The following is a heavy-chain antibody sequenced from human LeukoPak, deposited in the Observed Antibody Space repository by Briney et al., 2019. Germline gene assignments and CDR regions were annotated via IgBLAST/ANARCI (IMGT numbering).Heavy chain of an antibody. V-gene: IGHV3-21*01. D-gene: IGHD2-2*01. Sequence: GGSLRLSCAASGFTFSSYSMNWVRQAPGKGLEWVSSISSSSSYIYYADSVKGRFTISRDNAKNSLYLQMNSLRAEDTAVYYCARGWSSGTSRPTDYWGQGTLVTVSS. J-gene: IGHJ4*02. CDR1: GFTFSSYS. CDR3: ARGWSSGTSRPTDY. CDR2: ISSSSSYI.